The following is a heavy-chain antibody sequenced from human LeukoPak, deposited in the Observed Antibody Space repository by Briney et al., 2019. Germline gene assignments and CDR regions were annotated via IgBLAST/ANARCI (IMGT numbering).Heavy chain of an antibody. V-gene: IGHV3-23*01. Sequence: GGSLRLSCAASGFTFSSYAMSWVRQAPGKGLEWVSAISGSGGSTYYADSVKGRFTISRDNSKNTLYLQMNSLRAEDMAVYYCAKGPRYGDYYFDYWGQGTLVTVSS. CDR3: AKGPRYGDYYFDY. CDR1: GFTFSSYA. J-gene: IGHJ4*02. D-gene: IGHD4-17*01. CDR2: ISGSGGST.